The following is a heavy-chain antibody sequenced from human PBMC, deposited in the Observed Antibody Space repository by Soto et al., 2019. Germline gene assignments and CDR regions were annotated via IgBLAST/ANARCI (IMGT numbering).Heavy chain of an antibody. J-gene: IGHJ5*02. Sequence: GASVKVSCKASGGTFSTYTFSWVRQAPGQGLEWMGWIIPIFGTPYYAQKFQGRVTITADKSTSTGYMELSSLGSDDTAVYFCARGLECRGYCLDKPTWFGPWGQGTLVTVSS. CDR3: ARGLECRGYCLDKPTWFGP. CDR1: GGTFSTYT. CDR2: IIPIFGTP. V-gene: IGHV1-69*06. D-gene: IGHD2-15*01.